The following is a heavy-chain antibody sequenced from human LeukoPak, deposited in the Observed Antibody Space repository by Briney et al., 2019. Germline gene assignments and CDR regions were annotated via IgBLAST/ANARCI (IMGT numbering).Heavy chain of an antibody. CDR2: ITASGDRT. CDR3: ARRPPCSSALCYGLDV. Sequence: PGGSLRLSCAASGFTFSNYDMIWVRQTPGKGLGWVSGITASGDRTAYADSVKGRFTISRDNSKDTLYLQMNSLSAEDTAIYYCARRPPCSSALCYGLDVWGQGTTVTVSS. CDR1: GFTFSNYD. V-gene: IGHV3-23*01. D-gene: IGHD2-2*01. J-gene: IGHJ6*02.